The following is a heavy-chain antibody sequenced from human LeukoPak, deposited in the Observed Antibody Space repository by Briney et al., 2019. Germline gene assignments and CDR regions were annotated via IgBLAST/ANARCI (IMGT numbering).Heavy chain of an antibody. CDR1: EFTISRYC. V-gene: IGHV3-7*04. D-gene: IGHD6-19*01. CDR2: IRQDVSEM. J-gene: IGHJ5*01. CDR3: AREQVAVPGGDS. Sequence: GGSLRLSCAVSEFTISRYCMSWVRQGPGKGLEWVANIRQDVSEMYYVASVKGRLTICIDNAKNSLYLQMTSLRADDTAVYFCAREQVAVPGGDSWGQGTLVTVSS.